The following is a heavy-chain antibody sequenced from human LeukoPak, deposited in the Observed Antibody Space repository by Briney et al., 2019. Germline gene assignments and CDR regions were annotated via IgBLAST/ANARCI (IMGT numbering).Heavy chain of an antibody. J-gene: IGHJ6*03. CDR2: IYHSGST. CDR1: GYSISSGYY. D-gene: IGHD2-21*01. CDR3: ARLVDYCGGDCYSSYYMDV. V-gene: IGHV4-38-2*01. Sequence: SETLSLTCAVSGYSISSGYYWGWIRQPPGKGLEWIGSIYHSGSTYYNPSLKSRVTISVDTSKNQFSPKLSSVTAADTAVYYCARLVDYCGGDCYSSYYMDVWGKGTTVTVSS.